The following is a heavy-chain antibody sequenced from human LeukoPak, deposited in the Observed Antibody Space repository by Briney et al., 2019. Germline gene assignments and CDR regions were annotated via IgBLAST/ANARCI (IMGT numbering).Heavy chain of an antibody. V-gene: IGHV4-39*01. CDR2: IYYSGGT. CDR3: ARLSQLWLYYFDY. Sequence: SETLSLTCTVSGGSISSSSYYWGWIRQPPGKGLEWIGSIYYSGGTYYNPSLKSRVTISVDTSKNQFSLKLSSVTAADTAVYYCARLSQLWLYYFDYWGQGTLVTVSS. CDR1: GGSISSSSYY. J-gene: IGHJ4*02. D-gene: IGHD5-18*01.